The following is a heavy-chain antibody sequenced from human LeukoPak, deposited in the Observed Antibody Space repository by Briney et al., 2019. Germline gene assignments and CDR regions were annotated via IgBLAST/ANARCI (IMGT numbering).Heavy chain of an antibody. CDR2: ISYDGSNK. CDR1: GFTFSSYG. V-gene: IGHV3-30*18. Sequence: GGSLRLSCAASGFTFSSYGMHWVRQAPGKGLEWVAVISYDGSNKYFADSVKGRLTISRDNSKNTLSLQMNSLRAEDTAVYYCAKGANTAMITSYFDYWGQGTLVTVSS. D-gene: IGHD5-18*01. CDR3: AKGANTAMITSYFDY. J-gene: IGHJ4*02.